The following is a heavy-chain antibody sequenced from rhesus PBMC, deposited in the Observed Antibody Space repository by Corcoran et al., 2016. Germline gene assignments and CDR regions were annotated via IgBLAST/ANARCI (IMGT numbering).Heavy chain of an antibody. CDR3: ARGLGI. CDR2: IDGNIERT. Sequence: QVKLQQWGEGLVKPSETLSLTCAVYGGSISGYYWSWIRQPPGKGLEWIGNIDGNIERTNYNPSLQNRVTISKATSKNQFSLKLSSVTAADTAVYYCARGLGIWGQGVLVTVSS. V-gene: IGHV4-73*01. J-gene: IGHJ4*01. CDR1: GGSISGYY. D-gene: IGHD7-45*01.